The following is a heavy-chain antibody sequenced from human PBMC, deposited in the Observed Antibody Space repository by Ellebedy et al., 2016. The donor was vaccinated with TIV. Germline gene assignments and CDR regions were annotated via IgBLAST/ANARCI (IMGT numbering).Heavy chain of an antibody. J-gene: IGHJ4*02. CDR2: INPTTGNS. Sequence: ASMKVSCKASGYTFTSYYFYWVRQAPGQGLEWMGIINPTTGNSNYAQKFQGRVTMTRDTSTSTVYMELSSLRSEDTAVYYCARGDNYYYDSSGYYYTYWGQGTLVTVSS. V-gene: IGHV1-46*01. CDR1: GYTFTSYY. D-gene: IGHD3-22*01. CDR3: ARGDNYYYDSSGYYYTY.